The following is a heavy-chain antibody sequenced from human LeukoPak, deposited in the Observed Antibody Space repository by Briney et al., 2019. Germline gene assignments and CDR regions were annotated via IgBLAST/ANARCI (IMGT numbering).Heavy chain of an antibody. CDR2: ISSSSTI. V-gene: IGHV3-48*01. Sequence: GGSLRLSCAASGFTFSSYNMNWVRQAPGKGLEWVSYISSSSTIYYADSVKGRFTISRDNSKSTLYLQMNNLRAEDTAVYYCAKDRHAPGRYCSSTTCFPFDLWGQGTLVTVSS. J-gene: IGHJ4*02. CDR3: AKDRHAPGRYCSSTTCFPFDL. D-gene: IGHD2-2*01. CDR1: GFTFSSYN.